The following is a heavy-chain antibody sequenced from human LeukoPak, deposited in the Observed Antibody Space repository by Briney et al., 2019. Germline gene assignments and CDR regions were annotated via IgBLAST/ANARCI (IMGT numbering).Heavy chain of an antibody. D-gene: IGHD2/OR15-2a*01. CDR2: ISYDGSNK. CDR3: AKRATFTDFDY. J-gene: IGHJ4*02. V-gene: IGHV3-30*18. CDR1: GLTVSSYG. Sequence: PGRFLRLSWAASGLTVSSYGMHWVRRAPGKGLEWVAVISYDGSNKYYADSVKGRFTISRDNSKNTLYLQMSSLRAEDTAVYYCAKRATFTDFDYWGQGTLVTVSS.